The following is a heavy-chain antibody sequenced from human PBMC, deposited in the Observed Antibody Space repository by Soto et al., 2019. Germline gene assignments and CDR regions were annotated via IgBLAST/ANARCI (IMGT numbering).Heavy chain of an antibody. CDR2: IIPIFGTA. V-gene: IGHV1-69*13. J-gene: IGHJ6*02. Sequence: SVKVSCKASGGTFSSYAISWVRQAPGQGLEWMGGIIPIFGTANYAQKIQGRVTITADESTSTAYMELSSLRSEDTAVYYCARVLGVGGYYYYGMDVWGQGTTVTVSS. CDR3: ARVLGVGGYYYYGMDV. D-gene: IGHD1-26*01. CDR1: GGTFSSYA.